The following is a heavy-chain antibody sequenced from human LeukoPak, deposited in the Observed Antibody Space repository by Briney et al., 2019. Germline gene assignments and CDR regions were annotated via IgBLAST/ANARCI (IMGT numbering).Heavy chain of an antibody. CDR1: GFTFSTYS. D-gene: IGHD3-10*01. Sequence: GGSLRLSCAASGFTFSTYSMNWVRQAPGKGLGWVSSIDRSSSYIYYPDSEKGRFTISRDNAKNSLYLQMNSLTTEDTAVYYCARDLLGETGYWGQGTLVTVSS. CDR2: IDRSSSYI. V-gene: IGHV3-21*01. J-gene: IGHJ4*02. CDR3: ARDLLGETGY.